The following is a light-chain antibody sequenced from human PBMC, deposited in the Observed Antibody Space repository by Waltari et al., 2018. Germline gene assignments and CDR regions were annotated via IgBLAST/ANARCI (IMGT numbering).Light chain of an antibody. Sequence: SLLLSKGNNIWDWYRQRPGQSQRLLIYLGSNRASGVPDRFSGSGPGTDFTRKISRVEAEDVGVYYCMQAREPFTFGGGTKVEIK. CDR3: MQAREPFT. V-gene: IGKV2-28*01. CDR2: LGS. CDR1: SLLLSKGNNI. J-gene: IGKJ4*01.